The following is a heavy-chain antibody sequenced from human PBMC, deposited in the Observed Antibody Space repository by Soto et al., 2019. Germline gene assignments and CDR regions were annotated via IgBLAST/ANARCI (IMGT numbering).Heavy chain of an antibody. CDR1: GGTFSSYA. V-gene: IGHV1-69*13. J-gene: IGHJ3*02. Sequence: GASVKVSCKASGGTFSSYAISWVRQAPGQGLEWMGGIIPIFGTANYAQKFQGRVTITADESTSTAYMELSSLRSEDTAVYYCARRPPPDSSGYSHAFDIWGQGTMVTVAS. CDR3: ARRPPPDSSGYSHAFDI. CDR2: IIPIFGTA. D-gene: IGHD3-22*01.